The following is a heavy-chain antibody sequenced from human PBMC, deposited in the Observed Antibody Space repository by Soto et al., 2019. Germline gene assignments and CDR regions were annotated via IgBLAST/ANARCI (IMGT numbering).Heavy chain of an antibody. D-gene: IGHD6-19*01. CDR1: GYTFTSYV. CDR2: ISTYNGHT. V-gene: IGHV1-18*04. Sequence: QVQLVQSGAEVKKPGASVKVSCKASGYTFTSYVINWVRQAPGQGLERMGWISTYNGHTDYAHNVQGRVTVTTDTSTTTAYIELRSLRSDDTAVYYCARGSGWYPAEPFDIWGQGTMVTVSS. J-gene: IGHJ3*02. CDR3: ARGSGWYPAEPFDI.